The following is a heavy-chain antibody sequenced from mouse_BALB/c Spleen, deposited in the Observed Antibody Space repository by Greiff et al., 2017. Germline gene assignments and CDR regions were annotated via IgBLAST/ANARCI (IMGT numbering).Heavy chain of an antibody. CDR2: IYPGNSDT. Sequence: EVQLQQSGTVLARPGASVKMSCKASGYSFTSYWMHWVKQRPGQSLEWIGAIYPGNSDTSYNQKFKGKAKLTAVTSASTAYMELSSLTNEDSAVYYCTRERNYAMDYWGQGTSVTVSS. V-gene: IGHV1-5*01. CDR3: TRERNYAMDY. CDR1: GYSFTSYW. J-gene: IGHJ4*01.